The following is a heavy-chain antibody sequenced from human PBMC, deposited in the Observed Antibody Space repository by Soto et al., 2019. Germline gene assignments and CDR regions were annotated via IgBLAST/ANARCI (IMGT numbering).Heavy chain of an antibody. J-gene: IGHJ6*02. CDR1: RDSVASNSAA. CDR2: TYYRSKWYN. Sequence: QTPSLTFAISRDSVASNSAAWNWITQSPSRGLEWLGRTYYRSKWYNDYAVSVKSRITINPDTSKNQFSLQLNSVTPEDTAVYYCARRMGPYGMDVWGQGTTVTVSS. D-gene: IGHD2-15*01. CDR3: ARRMGPYGMDV. V-gene: IGHV6-1*01.